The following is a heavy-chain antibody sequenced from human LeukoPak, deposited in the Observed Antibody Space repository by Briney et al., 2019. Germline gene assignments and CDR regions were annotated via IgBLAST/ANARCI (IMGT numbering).Heavy chain of an antibody. CDR3: AKDMTRIAARPAIFDY. J-gene: IGHJ4*02. V-gene: IGHV3-30*02. Sequence: GGSLRLSCAASGFTFSSYGMHWVRQAPGKGLEWVAVIWYGGSNKYYADSVKGRFTISRDNSKNTLYLQMNSLRAEDTAVYYCAKDMTRIAARPAIFDYWGQGTLVTVSS. D-gene: IGHD6-6*01. CDR2: IWYGGSNK. CDR1: GFTFSSYG.